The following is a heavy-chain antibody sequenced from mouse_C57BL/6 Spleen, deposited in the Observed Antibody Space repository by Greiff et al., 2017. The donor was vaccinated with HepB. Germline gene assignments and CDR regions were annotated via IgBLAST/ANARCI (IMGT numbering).Heavy chain of an antibody. J-gene: IGHJ2*01. CDR1: GYTFTSYW. V-gene: IGHV1-55*01. CDR3: ARGTTVVYFDY. Sequence: QVQLKESGAELVKPGASVKMSCKASGYTFTSYWITWVKQRPGQGLEWIGDIYPGSGSTNYNEKFKSKATLTVDTSSSTAYMQLSSLTSEDSAVYYCARGTTVVYFDYWGQGTTLTVSS. CDR2: IYPGSGST. D-gene: IGHD1-1*01.